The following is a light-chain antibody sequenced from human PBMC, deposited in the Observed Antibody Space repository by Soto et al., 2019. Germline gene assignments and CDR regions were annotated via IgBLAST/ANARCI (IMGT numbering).Light chain of an antibody. Sequence: SLLSQPASVSASPGESVAISCTGTSRDVGGYNYVSWYQQHPGKAPKLMIYEVSNRPSGVSNRFSGSKSGNTDSLTISGLQAEDEADYYCSSYKSSSIIFGTGTKVT. CDR1: SRDVGGYNY. CDR3: SSYKSSSII. CDR2: EVS. J-gene: IGLJ1*01. V-gene: IGLV2-14*01.